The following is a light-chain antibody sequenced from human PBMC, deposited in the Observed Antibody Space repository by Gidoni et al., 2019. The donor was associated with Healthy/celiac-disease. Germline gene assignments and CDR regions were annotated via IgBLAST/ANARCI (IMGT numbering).Light chain of an antibody. V-gene: IGKV3-20*01. Sequence: EIVLTQSPGTLSLSPGERATLSCRASQSVSSSYLAWYQQKPGQAPRLLIYGASSRATGLPDRFSGSGSGTDFTLTISRLEPEDVAVYYCQQYGSSPTWTFXXXTKVEIK. J-gene: IGKJ1*01. CDR2: GAS. CDR1: QSVSSSY. CDR3: QQYGSSPTWT.